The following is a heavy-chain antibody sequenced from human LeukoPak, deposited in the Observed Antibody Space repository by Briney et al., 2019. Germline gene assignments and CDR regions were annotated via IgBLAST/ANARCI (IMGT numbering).Heavy chain of an antibody. D-gene: IGHD6-19*01. CDR3: ARVPYSSGWYFDY. CDR2: IYYRGST. V-gene: IGHV4-39*07. J-gene: IGHJ4*02. Sequence: SETLSLTCTVSGDSMTTTSHSWDWIRQPPGKGLEWIGSIYYRGSTYYNPSLKSRVTISIDTSNNQFSLKLNSVTAADTAVYYCARVPYSSGWYFDYWGPGTLVTVSS. CDR1: GDSMTTTSHS.